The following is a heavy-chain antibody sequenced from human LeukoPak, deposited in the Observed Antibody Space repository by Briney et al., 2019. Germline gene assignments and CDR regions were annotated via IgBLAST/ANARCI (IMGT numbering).Heavy chain of an antibody. CDR1: GYTFTGYY. D-gene: IGHD6-13*01. CDR2: INPNSGGT. J-gene: IGHJ4*02. V-gene: IGHV1-2*02. Sequence: GAPVKPSCKASGYTFTGYYMHWVRQAPGQGLEWMGWINPNSGGTNYAHMIQGRVTMTRDTSISTAYMELSRLRSDDTAVYYCASGSSCDYWDQGTLATVTS. CDR3: ASGSSCDY.